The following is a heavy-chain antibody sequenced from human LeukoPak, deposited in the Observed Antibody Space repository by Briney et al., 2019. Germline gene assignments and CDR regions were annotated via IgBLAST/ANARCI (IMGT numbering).Heavy chain of an antibody. Sequence: GGSLRLSCAASGFTFSSYGMHWVRQAPGKGLEWVAVISYDGSNKYYADSVKGRFTISRDNSKNTLYLQMNSLRAEDTAVYYCANSPHDSSGWGYWGQGTLVTVSS. CDR2: ISYDGSNK. V-gene: IGHV3-30*18. CDR1: GFTFSSYG. CDR3: ANSPHDSSGWGY. J-gene: IGHJ4*02. D-gene: IGHD3-22*01.